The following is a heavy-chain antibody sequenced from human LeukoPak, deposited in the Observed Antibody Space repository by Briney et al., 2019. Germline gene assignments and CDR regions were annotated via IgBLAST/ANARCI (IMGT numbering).Heavy chain of an antibody. CDR3: ARDDYYDSSGYIDY. J-gene: IGHJ4*02. CDR2: ISSSGSTI. CDR1: GFTFSSYE. D-gene: IGHD3-22*01. Sequence: GGSLRLSCAASGFTFSSYEMNWVRQAPGKGLEWVSYISSSGSTIYYADSVKGRFTISRDNAKNSLYLQMNSLRAEDTAVYYCARDDYYDSSGYIDYWGQGTLVTVSS. V-gene: IGHV3-48*03.